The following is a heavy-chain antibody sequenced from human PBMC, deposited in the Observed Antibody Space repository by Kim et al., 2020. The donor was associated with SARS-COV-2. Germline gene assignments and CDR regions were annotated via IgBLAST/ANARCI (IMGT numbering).Heavy chain of an antibody. CDR3: LRGGRQLSDGGSF. D-gene: IGHD3-3*01. CDR2: INTNTGNP. Sequence: ASVKVSCKASGYTFSAYTVNRVRQAPGQGLEWIGWINTNTGNPTYAQAFTGRFVFSLDTSVSTTYLQINRLRAEDTALYYFLRGGRQLSDGGSFWGQGSLVIVSS. CDR1: GYTFSAYT. V-gene: IGHV7-4-1*02. J-gene: IGHJ1*01.